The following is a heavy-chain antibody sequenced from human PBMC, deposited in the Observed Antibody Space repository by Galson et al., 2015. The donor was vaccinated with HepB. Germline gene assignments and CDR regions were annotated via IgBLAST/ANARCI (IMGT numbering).Heavy chain of an antibody. CDR3: ARGVGGSRFDY. CDR1: GGTFSNYA. D-gene: IGHD3-10*01. J-gene: IGHJ4*01. Sequence: SVKVSCKASGGTFSNYAISWVRQAPGQGLEWMGGIIPIFGTANYAQKLQGRVTITADESTSTAYMELSSLRSEDTAMYYCARGVGGSRFDYWGQEPWSPSPQ. V-gene: IGHV1-69*13. CDR2: IIPIFGTA.